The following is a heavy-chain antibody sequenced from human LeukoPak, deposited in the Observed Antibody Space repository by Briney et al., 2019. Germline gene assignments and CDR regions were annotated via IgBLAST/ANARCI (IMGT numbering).Heavy chain of an antibody. D-gene: IGHD3-9*01. V-gene: IGHV3-23*01. J-gene: IGHJ4*02. CDR1: GFTFSNYA. CDR3: AKWGDYDVLTGYYVSDY. CDR2: ITGSGGNT. Sequence: GASLRLSCAASGFTFSNYAMSWVRQAPGKGLEWVSAITGSGGNTYYADSVKGRFTISRDNSKNTVFLQMNSLRAEDTAVYYCAKWGDYDVLTGYYVSDYWGQGTLITVSS.